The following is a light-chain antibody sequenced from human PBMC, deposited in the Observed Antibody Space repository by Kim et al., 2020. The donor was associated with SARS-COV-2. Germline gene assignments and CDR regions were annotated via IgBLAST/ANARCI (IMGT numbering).Light chain of an antibody. CDR2: GAS. CDR1: QSVSSSN. J-gene: IGKJ5*01. Sequence: PGDRAPLSCRASQSVSSSNLAWYQQRPGQAPRLLIYGASSRATGIPDRFSGSGSGTDFTLTISRLEPEDFAVYYCQQYGGSPPITFGQGTRLEIK. CDR3: QQYGGSPPIT. V-gene: IGKV3-20*01.